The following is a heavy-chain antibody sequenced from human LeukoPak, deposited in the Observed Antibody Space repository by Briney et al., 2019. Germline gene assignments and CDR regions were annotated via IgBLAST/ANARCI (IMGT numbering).Heavy chain of an antibody. CDR1: GGSFSGYY. J-gene: IGHJ2*01. Sequence: SETLSLTCAVYGGSFSGYYWSWIRQPPGKELEWIGEINHSGSTNYNPSLKSRVTISVDTSKNQFSLKLSSVTAADTAVYYCARDAGATKRYFDLWGRGTLVTASS. CDR3: ARDAGATKRYFDL. CDR2: INHSGST. D-gene: IGHD1-26*01. V-gene: IGHV4-34*01.